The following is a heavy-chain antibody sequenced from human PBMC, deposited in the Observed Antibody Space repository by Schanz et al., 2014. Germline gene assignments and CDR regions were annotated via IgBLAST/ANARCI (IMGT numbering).Heavy chain of an antibody. CDR3: ARGSSASLSRVWFDL. Sequence: PGGSLRLSCAASGFTFSDYYMSWIRQAPGKGLEWVSYISSSGSTIYYADSVKGRFTISRDNAKNSLYLQMNSLRAEDTAVYYCARGSSASLSRVWFDLWGQGTLVTVSS. CDR1: GFTFSDYY. D-gene: IGHD6-6*01. V-gene: IGHV3-11*01. CDR2: ISSSGSTI. J-gene: IGHJ5*02.